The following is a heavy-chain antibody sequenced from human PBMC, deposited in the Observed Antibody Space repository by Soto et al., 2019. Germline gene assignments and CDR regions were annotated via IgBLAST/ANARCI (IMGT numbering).Heavy chain of an antibody. CDR1: GFSLSTSEVG. CDR3: AHTDTRYYDFWSGYRY. D-gene: IGHD3-3*01. V-gene: IGHV2-5*02. CDR2: IYWDDDK. J-gene: IGHJ4*02. Sequence: ESGPTLVNPTQTLTLTCTFSGFSLSTSEVGVGWIRQPPGKTLEWLALIYWDDDKPYNPSLKSRLTITKDTSKNQVVLTMTNMDPVDTATYYCAHTDTRYYDFWSGYRYWGQGTLVTVSS.